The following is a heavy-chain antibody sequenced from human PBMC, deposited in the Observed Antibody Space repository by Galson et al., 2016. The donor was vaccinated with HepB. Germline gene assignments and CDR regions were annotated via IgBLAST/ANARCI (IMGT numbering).Heavy chain of an antibody. J-gene: IGHJ4*02. CDR3: ARVQFRVELSTVTLKGPFDY. CDR2: INPNGDIT. CDR1: GYTFTKHY. Sequence: SVKVSCKASGYTFTKHYIHWVRHAPGQGLEWIGIINPNGDITSYAQQFQGRVAMTRDTSTSTVYLELRSLTYDDTAIYYWARVQFRVELSTVTLKGPFDYWGQGTLVTVSS. D-gene: IGHD5-24*01. V-gene: IGHV1-46*01.